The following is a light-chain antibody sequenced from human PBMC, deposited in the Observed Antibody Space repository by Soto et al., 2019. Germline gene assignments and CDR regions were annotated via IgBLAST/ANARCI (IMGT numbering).Light chain of an antibody. CDR2: EIN. Sequence: QSVLTQPPSASGSPGQSVTISCTGTSSDVGAYDYVSWYQQHPGKAPKLMIYEINKRPSGVPDRFSGSKPGNTASLTVSGLQAEDEADYYRSSFAGSNNFPYVFGTGTK. J-gene: IGLJ1*01. V-gene: IGLV2-8*01. CDR1: SSDVGAYDY. CDR3: SSFAGSNNFPYV.